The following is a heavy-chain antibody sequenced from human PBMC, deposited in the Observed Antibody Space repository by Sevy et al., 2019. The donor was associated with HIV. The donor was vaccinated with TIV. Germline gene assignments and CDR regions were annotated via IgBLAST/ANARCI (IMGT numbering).Heavy chain of an antibody. V-gene: IGHV3-23*01. Sequence: GGSLRLSCAASGFTFSSYAMSWVCQAPGKGLEWVSAISGSGGSTYYADSVKGRFTISRDNSKNTLYLQMNSLRAEDTAVYYCAKAWIGGAVAGPVDYWGQGTLVTVSS. J-gene: IGHJ4*02. CDR1: GFTFSSYA. D-gene: IGHD6-19*01. CDR2: ISGSGGST. CDR3: AKAWIGGAVAGPVDY.